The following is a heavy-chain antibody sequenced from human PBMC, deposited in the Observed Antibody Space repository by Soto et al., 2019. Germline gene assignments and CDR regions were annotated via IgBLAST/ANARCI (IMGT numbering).Heavy chain of an antibody. CDR2: IYYSGST. CDR1: GGSISSSSYY. V-gene: IGHV4-39*01. Sequence: LSLTCTVSGGSISSSSYYWGWIRQPPGKGLEWIGSIYYSGSTYYNPSLKSRVTISVDTSKNQFSLKLSSVTAADTAVYYCARHSDTAMVPYYFDYWGQGTLVTVSS. CDR3: ARHSDTAMVPYYFDY. D-gene: IGHD5-18*01. J-gene: IGHJ4*02.